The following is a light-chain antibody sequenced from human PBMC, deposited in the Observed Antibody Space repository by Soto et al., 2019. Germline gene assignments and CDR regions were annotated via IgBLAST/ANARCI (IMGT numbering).Light chain of an antibody. CDR1: SSNIGAGYD. CDR3: QSYDSRLSGSKV. CDR2: GNS. J-gene: IGLJ1*01. Sequence: QSVLTQPPSVSGAPGQRVTTSCTGSSSNIGAGYDVHWYQQLPGTAPKLLIYGNSNRPSGVPDRFSGSKSGTSASLAITGLQAEEESDYYCQSYDSRLSGSKVFGTGTKLTVL. V-gene: IGLV1-40*01.